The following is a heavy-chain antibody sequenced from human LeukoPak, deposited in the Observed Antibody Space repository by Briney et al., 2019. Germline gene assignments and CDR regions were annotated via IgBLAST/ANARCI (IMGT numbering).Heavy chain of an antibody. V-gene: IGHV1-18*03. D-gene: IGHD5-24*01. J-gene: IGHJ4*02. Sequence: ASVKVSCKASGYTFTSYGISWVRQAPGQGLEWMGWISTYNGNTNYAQKLQGRVTMTIDTSTSTAYMELRSLRSDDMAVYYCASEGGSLGDGYNGWASYWGQGTLLIVSS. CDR3: ASEGGSLGDGYNGWASY. CDR1: GYTFTSYG. CDR2: ISTYNGNT.